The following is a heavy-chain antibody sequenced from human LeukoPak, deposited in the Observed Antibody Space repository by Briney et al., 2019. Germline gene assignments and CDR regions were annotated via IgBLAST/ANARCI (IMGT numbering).Heavy chain of an antibody. CDR2: IYYGGST. J-gene: IGHJ4*02. V-gene: IGHV4-39*01. CDR1: GGSISSRTSY. CDR3: ARHLSGSYSFDS. D-gene: IGHD1-26*01. Sequence: SETLSLTCTVSGGSISSRTSYWSWIRQPPGKGLEWIGQIYYGGSTNYNPSLKSRVTLSLDTSKNHFSLKVTSVTAADTAVYYCARHLSGSYSFDSWGQGTLVTVSS.